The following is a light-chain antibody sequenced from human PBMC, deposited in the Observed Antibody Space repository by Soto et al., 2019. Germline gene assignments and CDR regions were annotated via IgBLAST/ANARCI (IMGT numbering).Light chain of an antibody. CDR1: ESLLHITGETF. Sequence: DVVMTQTALSLSVAPGQPSSISCKSSESLLHITGETFLFWYLQKPGQSPQLLIYEVSTRVSGVPDRFSGSGSGTDFTLTISRLEPEDFALYYCQQYGNSAPITFGQGTRLEIK. CDR3: QQYGNSAPIT. V-gene: IGKV2-29*01. CDR2: EVS. J-gene: IGKJ5*01.